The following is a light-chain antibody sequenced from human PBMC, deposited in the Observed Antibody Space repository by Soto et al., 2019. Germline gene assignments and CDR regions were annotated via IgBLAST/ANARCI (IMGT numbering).Light chain of an antibody. Sequence: QCALTQPASVSGSPGQSITISCTGTSSDVGGYNYVSWYQQHPGKAPKLMIYDVSNRPSGVSNRFSGSKSGNTASLTISGLQAEDEADYYCSSYTSSSTYVFGTGTKV. CDR3: SSYTSSSTYV. CDR2: DVS. CDR1: SSDVGGYNY. J-gene: IGLJ1*01. V-gene: IGLV2-14*01.